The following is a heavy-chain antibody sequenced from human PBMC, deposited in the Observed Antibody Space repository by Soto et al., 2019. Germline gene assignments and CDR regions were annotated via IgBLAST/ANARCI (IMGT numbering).Heavy chain of an antibody. Sequence: QLQLQESGPGLVKPSETLSLTCTVSGGSISSSSSYWGWIRQPPGKGLEWIGSINYSGSTYYNPSLKSRITISVDTSKNQFSLKLSSVTAADTAVYFCAKTGFWSDYRVADYWGQGTLATVST. CDR2: INYSGST. CDR1: GGSISSSSSY. CDR3: AKTGFWSDYRVADY. D-gene: IGHD3-3*01. V-gene: IGHV4-39*01. J-gene: IGHJ4*02.